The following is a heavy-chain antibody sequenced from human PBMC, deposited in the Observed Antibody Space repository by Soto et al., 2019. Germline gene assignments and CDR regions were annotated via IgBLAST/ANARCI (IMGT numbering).Heavy chain of an antibody. D-gene: IGHD2-15*01. CDR3: AKGDCSGGSCYFNWFDP. Sequence: LRLSCAASGFTFSDYYMSWIRQAPGKGLEWVSYISSSSSYTNYADSVKGRFTISRDNAKNSLYLQMNSLRAEDTAVYYCAKGDCSGGSCYFNWFDPWGQGTLVTVSS. CDR2: ISSSSSYT. CDR1: GFTFSDYY. J-gene: IGHJ5*02. V-gene: IGHV3-11*06.